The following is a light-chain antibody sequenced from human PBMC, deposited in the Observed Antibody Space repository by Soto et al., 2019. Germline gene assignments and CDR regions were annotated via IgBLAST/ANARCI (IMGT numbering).Light chain of an antibody. CDR2: LGS. Sequence: DIVMTQSPLSLPVTPGEPASISCRSSQSLLYGNGYNYLDCYLQKPGQSPQLRIYLGSNRASGVPDRFSGSGSGTDFTLKISRVEAEDVGLYFCMQALQTPPFTFGQGTRLEIK. V-gene: IGKV2-28*01. CDR1: QSLLYGNGYNY. CDR3: MQALQTPPFT. J-gene: IGKJ5*01.